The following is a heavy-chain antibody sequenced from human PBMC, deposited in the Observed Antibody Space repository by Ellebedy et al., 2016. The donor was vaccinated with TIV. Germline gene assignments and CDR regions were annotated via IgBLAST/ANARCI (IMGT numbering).Heavy chain of an antibody. CDR2: IKEDGSDK. J-gene: IGHJ4*02. CDR1: GFTLSNYW. V-gene: IGHV3-7*03. D-gene: IGHD6-6*01. CDR3: SRSPKGAAPDY. Sequence: GESLKISXAASGFTLSNYWMTWVRQAPGKGLEWVANIKEDGSDKQYVDSVRGRFTISRDNAKNSLYLEMNSLRVEDTAVFYCSRSPKGAAPDYWGQGTLVTVSS.